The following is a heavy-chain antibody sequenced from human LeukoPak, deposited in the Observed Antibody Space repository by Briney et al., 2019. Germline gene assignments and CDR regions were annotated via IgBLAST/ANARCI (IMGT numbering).Heavy chain of an antibody. Sequence: GGSLRLSCAASGFTFSSYWMHWVRQAPGKGLVRVSRINSDGSSTSYADSVKGRFTISRDNAKNTLYLQMNSLRAEGTAVYYCAKQGPGSSWYSGYYYYMDVWGKGTTVTVSS. CDR1: GFTFSSYW. D-gene: IGHD6-13*01. V-gene: IGHV3-74*01. CDR2: INSDGSST. J-gene: IGHJ6*03. CDR3: AKQGPGSSWYSGYYYYMDV.